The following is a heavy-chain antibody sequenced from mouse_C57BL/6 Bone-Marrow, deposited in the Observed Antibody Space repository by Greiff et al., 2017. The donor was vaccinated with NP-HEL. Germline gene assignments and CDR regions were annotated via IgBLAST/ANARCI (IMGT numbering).Heavy chain of an antibody. CDR3: ARFDYGSPFDY. D-gene: IGHD1-1*01. CDR2: IYPRSGNT. V-gene: IGHV1-81*01. CDR1: GYTFTSYG. J-gene: IGHJ2*01. Sequence: QVQLKESGAELARPGASVKLSCKASGYTFTSYGISWVKQRTGQGLEWIGEIYPRSGNTYYNEKFKGKATLTADKSSSTAYMELRSLTSEDSAVYFCARFDYGSPFDYWGQGTTLTVSS.